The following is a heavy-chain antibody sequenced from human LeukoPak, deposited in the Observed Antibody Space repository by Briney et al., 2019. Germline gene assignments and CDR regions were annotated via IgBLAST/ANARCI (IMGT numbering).Heavy chain of an antibody. V-gene: IGHV5-51*01. CDR2: IYPGDSDT. Sequence: PGESLKISCKGSGYSFTSYSIGWVRQMPGKGLEWMEIIYPGDSDTRYSPSFQGQDTISADKSISTAYLQWSSLKASDTAMYYCARHGYSSSWYTNWSYYYYMDVWGKGTTVTVSS. D-gene: IGHD6-13*01. J-gene: IGHJ6*03. CDR1: GYSFTSYS. CDR3: ARHGYSSSWYTNWSYYYYMDV.